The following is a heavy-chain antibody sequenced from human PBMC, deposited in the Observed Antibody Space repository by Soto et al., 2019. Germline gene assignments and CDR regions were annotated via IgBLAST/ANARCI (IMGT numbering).Heavy chain of an antibody. V-gene: IGHV4-31*03. CDR3: ARVATYYYDSSGQSPNYYYYYGMDV. CDR1: GGSISSGGYY. J-gene: IGHJ6*02. D-gene: IGHD3-22*01. Sequence: QVQLQESGPGLVKPSQTLSLTCTVSGGSISSGGYYWSWIRQHPGKGLEWIGYIYYSGSTYYNPSLKSRVTISVDTSKNQFSLKLSSVTAADTAVYYCARVATYYYDSSGQSPNYYYYYGMDVWGQGTTVTVSS. CDR2: IYYSGST.